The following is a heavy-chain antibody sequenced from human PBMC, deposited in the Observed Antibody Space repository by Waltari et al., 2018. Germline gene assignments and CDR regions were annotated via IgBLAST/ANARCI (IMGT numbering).Heavy chain of an antibody. CDR1: GYSISSGYY. D-gene: IGHD4-17*01. J-gene: IGHJ5*02. Sequence: QVQLQESGPGLVKPSETLSLTCAVSGYSISSGYYWGWIRQPPGKGLEWIGSIYHSGSTYYNPSLKSRVTISVDTSKNQFSLKLSSVTAADTAVYYCAKMTTVTTSWGQGTLVTVSS. V-gene: IGHV4-38-2*01. CDR3: AKMTTVTTS. CDR2: IYHSGST.